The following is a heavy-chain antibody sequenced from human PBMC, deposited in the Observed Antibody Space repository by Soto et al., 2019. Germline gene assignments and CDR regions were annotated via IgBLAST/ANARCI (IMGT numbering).Heavy chain of an antibody. V-gene: IGHV4-34*01. Sequence: QVQLQQWGAGLFMPSETRSLTCAGYGGSFSCYYWCWCRQPPGKGLEWIGEINCSGNTNYNPSLKSRVSISVATSKNQLFLNISSVTAAETAMYYCARHHVRGRTIVGSAYYWGQGPQVKVSS. CDR3: ARHHVRGRTIVGSAYY. D-gene: IGHD3-22*01. CDR1: GGSFSCYY. J-gene: IGHJ4*02. CDR2: INCSGNT.